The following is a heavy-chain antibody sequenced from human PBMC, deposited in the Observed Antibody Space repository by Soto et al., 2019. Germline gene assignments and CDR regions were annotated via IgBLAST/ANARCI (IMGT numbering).Heavy chain of an antibody. CDR3: ARAQQLVPLGEPVIDY. CDR2: INPSGGST. D-gene: IGHD6-13*01. Sequence: QVQLVQSGAEVTKPGASVKVSCKASGYTFTSYYMHWVRQAPGQGLEWMGIINPSGGSTSYAQKFQGRVTMTRDTSTSTVYMELSSLRSEDTAVYYCARAQQLVPLGEPVIDYWGQGTLVTVSS. J-gene: IGHJ4*02. CDR1: GYTFTSYY. V-gene: IGHV1-46*01.